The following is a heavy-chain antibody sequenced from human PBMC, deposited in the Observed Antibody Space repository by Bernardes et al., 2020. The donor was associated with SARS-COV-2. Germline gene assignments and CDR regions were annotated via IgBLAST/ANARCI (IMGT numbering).Heavy chain of an antibody. V-gene: IGHV1-2*02. CDR1: GYTFTDHF. CDR3: AREISSGYFLDY. Sequence: ASVKVSCKASGYTFTDHFMNWVRQAPGQGLEWMGWINPNSGDTKYAQKFQGRVTMTRDTSISTAYMELSRLRSDDTAVYYCAREISSGYFLDYWGQGTLVTVSS. D-gene: IGHD3-22*01. CDR2: INPNSGDT. J-gene: IGHJ4*02.